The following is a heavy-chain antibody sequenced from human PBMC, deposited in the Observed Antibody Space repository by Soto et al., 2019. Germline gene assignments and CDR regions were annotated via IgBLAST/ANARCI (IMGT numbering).Heavy chain of an antibody. V-gene: IGHV4-4*07. J-gene: IGHJ4*02. Sequence: SETLSLTCTVSGGSISSYYWNWIRQPAGRGLEWIGRFYTSGSPNYNPSLKSRVTLSVDTSKNQFSLTLSSVTAADTAVYYCARAYYSGSGTYYAPFDSWGQGTLVTVSS. D-gene: IGHD3-10*01. CDR1: GGSISSYY. CDR2: FYTSGSP. CDR3: ARAYYSGSGTYYAPFDS.